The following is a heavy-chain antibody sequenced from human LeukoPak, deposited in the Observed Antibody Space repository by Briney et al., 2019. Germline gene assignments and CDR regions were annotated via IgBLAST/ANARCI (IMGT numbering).Heavy chain of an antibody. CDR2: INPNSGHT. D-gene: IGHD3-10*01. Sequence: ASVKVSCKASGYTFTGYYMHWVRQAPGQGLEWMGWINPNSGHTNYAQKFQGRVTMTRDTSISTAYMELSRLRSDDTAVYYCARIELLWFGELLRTPALYGMDVWGQGTTVTVSS. CDR1: GYTFTGYY. CDR3: ARIELLWFGELLRTPALYGMDV. J-gene: IGHJ6*02. V-gene: IGHV1-2*02.